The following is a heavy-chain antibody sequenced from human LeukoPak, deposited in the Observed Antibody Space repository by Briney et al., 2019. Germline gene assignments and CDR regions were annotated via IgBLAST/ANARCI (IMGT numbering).Heavy chain of an antibody. V-gene: IGHV1-46*01. CDR2: VNPSGGRT. CDR3: ARDTRPRNTIFGVVILWEYNWLDP. Sequence: ASVTVSCTASGYTFSTYYMHWVQQAPGQGLEWMGVVNPSGGRTTYAQRFQGRVILTRDTSTNTVYMELSSLRSEDTAVYYCARDTRPRNTIFGVVILWEYNWLDPWGQGTLVTVSS. J-gene: IGHJ5*02. CDR1: GYTFSTYY. D-gene: IGHD3-3*01.